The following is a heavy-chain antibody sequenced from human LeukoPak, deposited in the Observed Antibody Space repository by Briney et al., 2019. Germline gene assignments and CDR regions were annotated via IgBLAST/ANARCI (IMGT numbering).Heavy chain of an antibody. D-gene: IGHD4-11*01. V-gene: IGHV4-39*01. CDR3: ARHVGVTRFRFDY. CDR2: IYYTGTT. Sequence: SSETLSLTCTVSGGSISSSIHYWSWIRQPPGKGLEWIGSIYYTGTTYYNPSLKSRVTKSVDTSKNQFSLKLRSVTAADTAVYYCARHVGVTRFRFDYWGQGTLVTVSS. J-gene: IGHJ4*02. CDR1: GGSISSSIHY.